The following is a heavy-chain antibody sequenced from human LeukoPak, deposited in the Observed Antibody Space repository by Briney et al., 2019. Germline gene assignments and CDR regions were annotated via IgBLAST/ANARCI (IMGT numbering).Heavy chain of an antibody. V-gene: IGHV3-23*01. CDR1: GFTFSSYA. CDR2: ISGSDNTT. CDR3: AKTLVYSSSWYYFDY. D-gene: IGHD6-13*01. Sequence: GGSLRLSCAASGFTFSSYAMSWVRQAPGKGLEWVSGISGSDNTTYYADSVKGRFTISRDNSKNTLYLQMNSLRGEDTAVYYCAKTLVYSSSWYYFDYWGQGTLVTVSS. J-gene: IGHJ4*02.